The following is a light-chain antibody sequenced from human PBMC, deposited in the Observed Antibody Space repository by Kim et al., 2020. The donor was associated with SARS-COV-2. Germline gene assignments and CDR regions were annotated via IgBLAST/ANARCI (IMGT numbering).Light chain of an antibody. CDR2: KAS. Sequence: DIQMTQSPSTLSASVGDRVTITCRASQSIGGWLAWYQQKPGKAPTLLISKASSLESGVPSRFSGSGSATEFTLTISSLQPDDFATYYCQEYHSYPLTFGGGTKVDIK. CDR1: QSIGGW. J-gene: IGKJ4*01. CDR3: QEYHSYPLT. V-gene: IGKV1-5*03.